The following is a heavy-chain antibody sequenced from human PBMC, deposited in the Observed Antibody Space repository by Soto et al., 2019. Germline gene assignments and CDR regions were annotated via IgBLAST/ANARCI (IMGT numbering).Heavy chain of an antibody. CDR3: ARDGILNGYSHYYGMDV. Sequence: SETLSLTCTVSGGSISSYYWSWIRQPAGKGLEWIGRIYTSGSTNYNPSLKSRVTMSVDTSKNQFSLKLSSVTAADTAVYYCARDGILNGYSHYYGMDVWGQGTTVTVSS. CDR2: IYTSGST. CDR1: GGSISSYY. V-gene: IGHV4-4*07. D-gene: IGHD3-9*01. J-gene: IGHJ6*02.